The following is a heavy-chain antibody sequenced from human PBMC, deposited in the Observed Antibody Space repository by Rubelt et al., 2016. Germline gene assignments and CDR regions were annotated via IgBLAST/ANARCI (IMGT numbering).Heavy chain of an antibody. Sequence: GLEWVSVTHIAGNTNYADSVKGRFTISRDNPKNTLSLQMNSLRAEDTAVYYCARDPYYENSVSYGAFDIWGQGTMVTVSS. D-gene: IGHD3-22*01. CDR2: THIAGNT. V-gene: IGHV3-53*01. CDR3: ARDPYYENSVSYGAFDI. J-gene: IGHJ3*02.